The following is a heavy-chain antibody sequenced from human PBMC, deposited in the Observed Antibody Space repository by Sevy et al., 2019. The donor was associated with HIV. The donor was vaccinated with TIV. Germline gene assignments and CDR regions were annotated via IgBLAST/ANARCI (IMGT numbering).Heavy chain of an antibody. CDR3: VRAGSYGDIYFYDYGMDV. D-gene: IGHD3-16*01. CDR1: GFSFRSYW. Sequence: GGSLRLSCVASGFSFRSYWMTWVRQAPGKGLEWVANINQEGSEKYYVDSVKGRFTISRDNAKNSLYLQINSLRVENTAVYYCVRAGSYGDIYFYDYGMDVWGQGTTVTVSS. CDR2: INQEGSEK. V-gene: IGHV3-7*01. J-gene: IGHJ6*02.